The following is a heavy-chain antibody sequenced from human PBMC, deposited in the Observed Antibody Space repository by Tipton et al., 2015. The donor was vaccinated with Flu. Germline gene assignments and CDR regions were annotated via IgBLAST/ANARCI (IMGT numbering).Heavy chain of an antibody. CDR3: ARDGGIEVGDMGRADY. D-gene: IGHD1-26*01. CDR2: ISAYSGNT. J-gene: IGHJ4*02. CDR1: GYTFTSYG. V-gene: IGHV1-18*01. Sequence: QVQLVQSGAEVKKPGASVKVSCKASGYTFTSYGISWVRQAPGQGLEWMGWISAYSGNTNYAQKLQGRVTMTTDTSTSTAYIELRSLRSDDTAVYYCARDGGIEVGDMGRADYWGQGTLVTVSS.